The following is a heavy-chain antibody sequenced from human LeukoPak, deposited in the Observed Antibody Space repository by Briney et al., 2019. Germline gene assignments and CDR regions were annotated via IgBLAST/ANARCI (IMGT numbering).Heavy chain of an antibody. J-gene: IGHJ4*02. V-gene: IGHV3-66*02. CDR2: IYSGGST. Sequence: GGSLRLSCAASGFTVSSNYMSWVRQAPEKGLEWVSVIYSGGSTYYADSVKGRFTISRDNSKNTLYLQMNSLRAEDTAVYYCAREGPTMVRGVIRERNYYFDYWGQGTLVTVSS. CDR3: AREGPTMVRGVIRERNYYFDY. CDR1: GFTVSSNY. D-gene: IGHD3-10*01.